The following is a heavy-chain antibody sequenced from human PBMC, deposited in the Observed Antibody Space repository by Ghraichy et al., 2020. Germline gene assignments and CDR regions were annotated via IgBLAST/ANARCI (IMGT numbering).Heavy chain of an antibody. V-gene: IGHV3-23*01. J-gene: IGHJ4*02. D-gene: IGHD6-19*01. CDR2: ISGSGGST. CDR1: GFTFSSYA. CDR3: AKDQAVAGTPVVFDY. Sequence: GGSLRLSCAASGFTFSSYAMSWVRQAPGKGLEWVSAISGSGGSTYYADSVKGRFTISRDNSKNTLYLQMNSLRAEDTAVYYCAKDQAVAGTPVVFDYWGQGTLVTVPS.